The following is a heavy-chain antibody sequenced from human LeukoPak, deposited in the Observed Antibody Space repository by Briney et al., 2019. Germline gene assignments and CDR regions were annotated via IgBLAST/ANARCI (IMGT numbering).Heavy chain of an antibody. CDR3: ARSSSWYCDY. Sequence: GGSLRLSCAASRFTFSSYGMHWVRQAPGKGLEWVAVISYDESFKYYSDSVKGRFTISRDNSKNTLYLQMNSLRAEDTAVYYCARSSSWYCDYWGQGTLVTVSS. V-gene: IGHV3-30*03. J-gene: IGHJ4*02. CDR1: RFTFSSYG. CDR2: ISYDESFK. D-gene: IGHD2-2*01.